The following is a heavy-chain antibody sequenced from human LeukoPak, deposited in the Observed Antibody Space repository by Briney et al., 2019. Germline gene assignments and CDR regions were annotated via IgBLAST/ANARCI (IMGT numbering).Heavy chain of an antibody. D-gene: IGHD1-7*01. Sequence: ASVTVSCRASAYTFTSYGISWVRQAPGQALEWMGWISAYNGNTSYAQKLQGRVTMTTDTSTSTAYVELRSLRSDDTAVYYCARDRITGTADYWGQGTLVTVSS. CDR3: ARDRITGTADY. J-gene: IGHJ4*02. CDR1: AYTFTSYG. CDR2: ISAYNGNT. V-gene: IGHV1-18*01.